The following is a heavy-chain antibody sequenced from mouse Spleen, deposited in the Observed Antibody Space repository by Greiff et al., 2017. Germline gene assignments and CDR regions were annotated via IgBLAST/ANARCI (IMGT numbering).Heavy chain of an antibody. J-gene: IGHJ2*01. V-gene: IGHV1-80*01. Sequence: QVQLQQSGAELVKPGASVKISCKASGYAFSSYWMNWVKQRPGKGLEWIGQIYPGDGDTNYNGKFKGKATLTADKSSSTAYMQLSSLTSEDSAVYFCAREGLGRGFDYWGQGTTLTVSS. CDR2: IYPGDGDT. CDR1: GYAFSSYW. CDR3: AREGLGRGFDY. D-gene: IGHD4-1*01.